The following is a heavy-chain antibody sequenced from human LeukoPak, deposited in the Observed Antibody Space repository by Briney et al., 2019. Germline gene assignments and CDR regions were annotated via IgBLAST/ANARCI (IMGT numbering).Heavy chain of an antibody. CDR1: GYTFTSYG. J-gene: IGHJ4*02. Sequence: ASVKVSCKASGYTFTSYGISWVRQAPGQGLEWMGWISAYNGNTNYAQKFQGRVTMTRDTSTSTVYMELSSLRSEDTAVYYCARDRDSYTIFGVVIIPSSFDYWGQGTLVTVSS. V-gene: IGHV1-18*01. CDR2: ISAYNGNT. CDR3: ARDRDSYTIFGVVIIPSSFDY. D-gene: IGHD3-3*01.